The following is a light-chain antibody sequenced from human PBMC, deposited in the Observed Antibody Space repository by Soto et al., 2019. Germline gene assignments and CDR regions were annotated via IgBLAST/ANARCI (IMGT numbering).Light chain of an antibody. V-gene: IGKV3-15*01. CDR2: LAS. CDR3: PQYNNWPLT. CDR1: QSVNSN. J-gene: IGKJ4*01. Sequence: EVVMTQSPATLSVSPGERATLSCRASQSVNSNLAWYQQKPGQGPRLLISLASTRATGIPARFSGSASGTEFSHTITSLQAEDSAVHYCPQYNNWPLTFGGGTKVAIK.